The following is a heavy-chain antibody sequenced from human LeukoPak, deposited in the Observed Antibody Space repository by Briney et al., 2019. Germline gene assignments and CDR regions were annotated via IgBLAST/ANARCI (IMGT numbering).Heavy chain of an antibody. CDR1: GYSISSGYY. J-gene: IGHJ6*03. CDR3: ARGRVSSSTWYSTYYYYFYMDV. D-gene: IGHD1-1*01. CDR2: IYHSGST. V-gene: IGHV4-38-2*02. Sequence: PSETLSLTCTVSGYSISSGYYWGWIRQPPGKGLEWIGGIYHSGSTYYNPSLKSRVTISVDTSKNQFSLRLRSVTAADTAVYFCARGRVSSSTWYSTYYYYFYMDVWGKGTTVTVSS.